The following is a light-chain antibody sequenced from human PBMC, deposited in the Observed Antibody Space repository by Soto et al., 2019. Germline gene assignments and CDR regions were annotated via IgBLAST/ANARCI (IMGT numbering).Light chain of an antibody. Sequence: DLQMTQSPSSLSASVGDRVTITCRASQGISNYLAWYQQIPGKVTKLLISAASTLQSGVPSRFIGSGSGTDFTLTISSLQPEDVATYYCQKYTNVPAFGGGTKVEIK. CDR2: AAS. J-gene: IGKJ4*01. CDR3: QKYTNVPA. CDR1: QGISNY. V-gene: IGKV1-27*01.